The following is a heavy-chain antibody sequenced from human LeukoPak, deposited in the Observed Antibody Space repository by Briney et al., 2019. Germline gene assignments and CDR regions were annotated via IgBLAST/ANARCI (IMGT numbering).Heavy chain of an antibody. D-gene: IGHD6-19*01. CDR3: ARTYSSGWFFDY. CDR2: IYYSGST. V-gene: IGHV4-31*03. Sequence: SQTLSLTCTVSGGSLSSGGYYWRWIRQHPGRGLEWIGYIYYSGSTYYNPSLKSRVTISVDTSKNQFSLKLSSVTAADTAVYYCARTYSSGWFFDYWGQGTLVTVSS. CDR1: GGSLSSGGYY. J-gene: IGHJ4*02.